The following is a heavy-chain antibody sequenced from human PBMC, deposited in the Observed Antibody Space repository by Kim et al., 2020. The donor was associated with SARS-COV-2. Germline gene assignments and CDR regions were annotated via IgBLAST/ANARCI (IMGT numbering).Heavy chain of an antibody. CDR1: GFTFSRSA. CDR3: AKDQGPDFWSGYGDY. CDR2: TSDDGSDK. V-gene: IGHV3-30*18. D-gene: IGHD3-3*01. J-gene: IGHJ4*01. Sequence: GGSLRLSCGASGFTFSRSAMHWVRQAPGKGLEWVAITSDDGSDKLYADSVKGRFTISRDNSKNTLYLQMNSLRIEDTAVYYCAKDQGPDFWSGYGDYWG.